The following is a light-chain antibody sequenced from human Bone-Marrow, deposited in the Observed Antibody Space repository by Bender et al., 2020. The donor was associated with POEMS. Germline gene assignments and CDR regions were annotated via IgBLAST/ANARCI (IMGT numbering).Light chain of an antibody. CDR1: ISDVGAYNL. V-gene: IGLV2-23*01. CDR3: SSYTARKTWV. CDR2: ETT. J-gene: IGLJ3*02. Sequence: QSALTQPASVSGSPGQSITISCTGTISDVGAYNLVSWYRQDPGKAPKLIIYETTKRPSGVSHRFSGSKSGNTASLTIFGLQAEDEADYCCSSYTARKTWVFGGGAKLSVL.